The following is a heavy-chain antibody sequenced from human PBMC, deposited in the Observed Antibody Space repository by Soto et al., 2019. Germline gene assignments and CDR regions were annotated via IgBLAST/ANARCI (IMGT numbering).Heavy chain of an antibody. CDR3: TRDWVDYYGSGKYYPRFDP. Sequence: GGSLRLSCVASGFGFHTYWMHWVRQVPGKWLFWVARINSDGDTSTYADSVKGRFSISRDNTKNTLFLQMNGLRDDDTAVYYCTRDWVDYYGSGKYYPRFDPWGQGA. V-gene: IGHV3-74*01. CDR2: INSDGDTS. D-gene: IGHD3-10*01. J-gene: IGHJ5*02. CDR1: GFGFHTYW.